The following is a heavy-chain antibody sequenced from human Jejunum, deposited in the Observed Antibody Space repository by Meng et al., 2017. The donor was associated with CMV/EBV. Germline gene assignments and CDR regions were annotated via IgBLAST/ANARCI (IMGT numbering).Heavy chain of an antibody. CDR3: ARRFHLTYSAD. CDR1: GASRSSRSYS. D-gene: IGHD2-15*01. J-gene: IGHJ4*02. V-gene: IGHV4-39*01. Sequence: CPVSGASRSSRSYSWVWIRRPPGKGLEYIWSIYYDGQPSCNPSHKSRVTISADTSKNQFSLRMTSVTAADTAVYYCARRFHLTYSADWGQGTLVTVSS. CDR2: IYYDGQP.